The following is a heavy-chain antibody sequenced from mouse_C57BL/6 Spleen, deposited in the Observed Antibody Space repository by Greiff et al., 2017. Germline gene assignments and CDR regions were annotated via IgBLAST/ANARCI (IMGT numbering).Heavy chain of an antibody. CDR3: ARDRYGSSYDWYFGV. CDR2: IWTGGGT. D-gene: IGHD1-1*01. CDR1: GFSLTSYA. Sequence: VQLQQSGPGLVAPSQSLSITCTVSGFSLTSYAISWVRQPPGKGLEWLGVIWTGGGTNYNSAPKSRLSISKDNSKSQVFLRMNTLQTDDTARYYCARDRYGSSYDWYFGVWGTGTTVTVSS. V-gene: IGHV2-9-1*01. J-gene: IGHJ1*03.